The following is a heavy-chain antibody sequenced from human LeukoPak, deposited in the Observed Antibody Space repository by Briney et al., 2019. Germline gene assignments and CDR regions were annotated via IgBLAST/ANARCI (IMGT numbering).Heavy chain of an antibody. D-gene: IGHD2-2*01. V-gene: IGHV1-2*06. J-gene: IGHJ6*02. Sequence: ASVKVSCKASGYTFTGYYMHWVRQAPGQGLEWMGRINPNSGGTNYAQKFQGRVTMTRDTSISTAYMELSRLRSDDTAVYYCARGYGWDIVVVPAAYYGMDVWGQGTTVTVSS. CDR2: INPNSGGT. CDR3: ARGYGWDIVVVPAAYYGMDV. CDR1: GYTFTGYY.